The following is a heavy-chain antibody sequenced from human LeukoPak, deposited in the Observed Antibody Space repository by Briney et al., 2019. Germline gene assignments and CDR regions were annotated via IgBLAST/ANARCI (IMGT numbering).Heavy chain of an antibody. Sequence: GGSLRLSCTASGFSFSAYAMMWVRQAPGKGPEWVSAIRGSGVNTYYADSVKGRFTISRDNSKYTLFLQMNSLRAEDTAVYYCARNPNGDYIGAFDMWGPGTMVTVSS. V-gene: IGHV3-23*01. CDR3: ARNPNGDYIGAFDM. CDR2: IRGSGVNT. J-gene: IGHJ3*02. D-gene: IGHD4-17*01. CDR1: GFSFSAYA.